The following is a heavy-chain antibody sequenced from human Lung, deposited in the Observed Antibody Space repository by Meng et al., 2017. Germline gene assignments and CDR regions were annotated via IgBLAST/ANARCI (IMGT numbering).Heavy chain of an antibody. CDR1: GGSISSGLDY. V-gene: IGHV4-39*07. Sequence: LQHQGPGPVLLKPSGAPSLTCTFPGGSISSGLDYWGWIRQPPGKGLEWIGIISYSGNTFYNPSLKSRVTISLDRSKNQFSLRLDSVTAADTAVYHCASLLHSGNFDYWGQGMLVTVSS. CDR2: ISYSGNT. J-gene: IGHJ4*02. CDR3: ASLLHSGNFDY. D-gene: IGHD2-15*01.